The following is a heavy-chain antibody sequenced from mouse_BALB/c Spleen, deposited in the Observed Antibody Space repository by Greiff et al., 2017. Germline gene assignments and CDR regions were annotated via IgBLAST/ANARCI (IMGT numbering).Heavy chain of an antibody. Sequence: VQLQQSGAELVRPGASVTLSCKASGYTFTDYEMHWVKQTPVHGLEWIGAIDPETGGTAYNQKFKGKATLTADKSSSTAYMELRSLTSEDSAVYYCTRGGELYAMDYWGQGTSVTVSS. CDR1: GYTFTDYE. V-gene: IGHV1-15*01. CDR2: IDPETGGT. J-gene: IGHJ4*01. D-gene: IGHD1-3*01. CDR3: TRGGELYAMDY.